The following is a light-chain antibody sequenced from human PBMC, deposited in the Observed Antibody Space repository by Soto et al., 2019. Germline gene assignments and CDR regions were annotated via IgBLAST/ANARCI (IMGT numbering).Light chain of an antibody. Sequence: QSALTQPASVSGSPGQSITISCTGTSSDVGGYNYVSWYQQHPGKAPKLMISEVSNRPSGVSSRFSGSKSGNTACLTISGLQAEDEADYYCSSYTSTTTLVVFGGGTKLTVL. CDR2: EVS. CDR1: SSDVGGYNY. J-gene: IGLJ2*01. CDR3: SSYTSTTTLVV. V-gene: IGLV2-14*01.